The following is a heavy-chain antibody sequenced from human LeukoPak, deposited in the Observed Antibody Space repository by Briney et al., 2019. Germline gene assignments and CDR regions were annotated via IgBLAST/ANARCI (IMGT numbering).Heavy chain of an antibody. CDR2: SGSGGST. V-gene: IGHV3-23*01. CDR3: AKDKYSSSSYAFDI. Sequence: SGSGGSTYYADSVKGRFTISRDNAKNSLYLQMNSLRAEDTAVYYCAKDKYSSSSYAFDIWGQGTMVTVSS. J-gene: IGHJ3*02. D-gene: IGHD6-6*01.